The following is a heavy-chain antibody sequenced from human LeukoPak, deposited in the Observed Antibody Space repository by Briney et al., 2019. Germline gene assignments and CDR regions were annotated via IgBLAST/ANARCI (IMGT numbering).Heavy chain of an antibody. CDR2: IWNDGSNK. D-gene: IGHD5-18*01. V-gene: IGHV3-33*08. CDR3: GRDLSPGGYSYGWDY. J-gene: IGHJ4*02. CDR1: GFTFSSYG. Sequence: GRSLRLLCAASGFTFSSYGMHWVRQAPGKGLEWVAVIWNDGSNKLCADSVKGRFTISRDNSKNSLYLQMNSLRGDDTAVLYCGRDLSPGGYSYGWDYWGQGTRVTVSS.